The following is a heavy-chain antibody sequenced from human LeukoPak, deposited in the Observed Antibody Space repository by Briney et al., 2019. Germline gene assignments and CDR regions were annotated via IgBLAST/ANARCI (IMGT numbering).Heavy chain of an antibody. CDR3: ASAGIAVAGTNDYYYYGMDV. CDR2: INPSGGST. D-gene: IGHD6-19*01. CDR1: GYTFTSYY. Sequence: ASVKVSCKASGYTFTSYYMHWVRQAPGQGLEWMGIINPSGGSTSYAQKFQGRVTMTRDTSTSTVYMELSGLRSEDTAVYYCASAGIAVAGTNDYYYYGMDVWGQGTTVTVSS. V-gene: IGHV1-46*01. J-gene: IGHJ6*02.